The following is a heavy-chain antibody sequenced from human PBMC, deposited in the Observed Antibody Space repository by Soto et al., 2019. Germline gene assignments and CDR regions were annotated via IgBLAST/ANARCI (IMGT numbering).Heavy chain of an antibody. CDR3: AKDLLGYGCDH. Sequence: EVQLLESGGGLVQPGGSLRLSCAASGFTFSSNAMTWVRQAPGKGLEWVSGMEDGRTIYADSVKGRFTISRDNSKNTLYLQMNSLRAEDTAVYYCAKDLLGYGCDHWGQGTLVTVSS. D-gene: IGHD5-18*01. CDR2: MEDGRT. J-gene: IGHJ1*01. CDR1: GFTFSSNA. V-gene: IGHV3-23*01.